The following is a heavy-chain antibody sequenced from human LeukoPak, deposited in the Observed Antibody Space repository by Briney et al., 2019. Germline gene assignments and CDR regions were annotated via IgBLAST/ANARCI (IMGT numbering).Heavy chain of an antibody. CDR3: ARGSYSSSWYVGENWFDP. CDR2: IYHSGST. Sequence: SETLSLTCAVSGGSISSGGYSWSWIRQPPGKGLEWIGYIYHSGSTYYNPSLKSRVTISVDRSKNQFSLKLSSVTAADTAVYYCARGSYSSSWYVGENWFDPWGQGTLVTVSS. CDR1: GGSISSGGYS. J-gene: IGHJ5*02. V-gene: IGHV4-30-2*01. D-gene: IGHD6-13*01.